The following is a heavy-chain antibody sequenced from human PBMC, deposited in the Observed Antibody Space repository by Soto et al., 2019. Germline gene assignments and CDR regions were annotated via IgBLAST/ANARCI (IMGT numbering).Heavy chain of an antibody. CDR1: Y. D-gene: IGHD4-17*01. CDR2: IYYSGST. V-gene: IGHV4-59*01. CDR3: ARWSRWLDY. Sequence: YWSWIRQPPGKGLEWIGYIYYSGSTNYNPSLKSRVTISVDTSKNQFSLKLSSVTAADTAVYYCARWSRWLDYWGQGTLVTVSS. J-gene: IGHJ4*02.